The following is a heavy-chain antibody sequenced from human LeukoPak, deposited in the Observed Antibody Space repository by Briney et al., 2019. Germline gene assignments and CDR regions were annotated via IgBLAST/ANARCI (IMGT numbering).Heavy chain of an antibody. CDR2: ISSSGSTI. CDR1: GFTFSDYY. CDR3: AKDLPEPYFDY. V-gene: IGHV3-11*04. Sequence: GGSPRLSCAASGFTFSDYYMSWIRQAPGKGLEWVSYISSSGSTIYYADSVKGRFTISRDISKNTLYLQMNSLRAEDTSVYYCAKDLPEPYFDYWGQGTLVTVSS. J-gene: IGHJ4*02.